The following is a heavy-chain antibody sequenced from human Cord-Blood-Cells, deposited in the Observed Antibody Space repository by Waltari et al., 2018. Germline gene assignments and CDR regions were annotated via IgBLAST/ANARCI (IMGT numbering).Heavy chain of an antibody. D-gene: IGHD7-27*01. CDR1: GYSISSGYY. CDR3: ATRETGDVDAFDY. CDR2: IYHSGST. J-gene: IGHJ4*02. Sequence: QVQLQESGPGLVKPSETLSLTCAVSGYSISSGYYWGWIRQPPGKGLEWIGSIYHSGSTYSYPSLKGRVTISVDTSKNQFSLKLSSVTAADTAVYYCATRETGDVDAFDYWGQGTLVTVSS. V-gene: IGHV4-38-2*01.